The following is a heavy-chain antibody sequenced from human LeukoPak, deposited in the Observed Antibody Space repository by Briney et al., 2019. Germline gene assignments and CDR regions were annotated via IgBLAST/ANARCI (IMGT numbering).Heavy chain of an antibody. V-gene: IGHV4-4*02. CDR1: GGSISSSNW. Sequence: SETLSLTCAVSGGSISSSNWWSWVRQPPGKGLEWIGEIYHSGSTNYNPSLKSRVTISVDKSKNQLSLKLSSVTAADTAVYYCARAAGILEWLLPSTGNYYYGMDVWGQGTTVTVSS. CDR3: ARAAGILEWLLPSTGNYYYGMDV. D-gene: IGHD3-3*01. CDR2: IYHSGST. J-gene: IGHJ6*02.